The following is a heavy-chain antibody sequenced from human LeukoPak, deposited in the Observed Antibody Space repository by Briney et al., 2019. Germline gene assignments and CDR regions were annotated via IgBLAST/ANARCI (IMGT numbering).Heavy chain of an antibody. Sequence: GASVKVSCKTSGYTFTDYYIHWARPAPGQGLEWMGWINPESGGTSYAQHFQGRVTMTRDTSISTAYMDLSRLKSDDTAVYYCARDRSRGYSYGLESLYWGQGTLVTVSS. V-gene: IGHV1-2*02. CDR1: GYTFTDYY. D-gene: IGHD5-18*01. CDR2: INPESGGT. CDR3: ARDRSRGYSYGLESLY. J-gene: IGHJ4*02.